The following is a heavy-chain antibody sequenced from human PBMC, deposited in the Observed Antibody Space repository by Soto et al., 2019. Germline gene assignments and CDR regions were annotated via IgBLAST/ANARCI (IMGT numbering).Heavy chain of an antibody. CDR3: ARTLGGLWSGNSDLRY. D-gene: IGHD3-3*01. CDR1: GFTFSSYS. J-gene: IGHJ4*02. V-gene: IGHV3-21*01. CDR2: ISSSSSYI. Sequence: PGGSLRLSCAASGFTFSSYSMNWVRQAPGKGLEWVSSISSSSSYIYYADSVNGRFTISRDNAKNSLYLQMNSRRAEDTAVYYCARTLGGLWSGNSDLRYWGQGTLVTVSS.